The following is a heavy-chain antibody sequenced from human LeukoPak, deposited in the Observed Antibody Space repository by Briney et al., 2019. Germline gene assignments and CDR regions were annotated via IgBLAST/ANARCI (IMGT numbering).Heavy chain of an antibody. CDR2: FDPEDGET. D-gene: IGHD3-16*01. CDR3: ATADRNKLLMILVLVY. J-gene: IGHJ4*02. CDR1: GYTLTELS. Sequence: ASVKVSCKVSGYTLTELSMHWVRQAPGKGLEWMGGFDPEDGETIYAQKFQGRVTMAEDTSTDTAYMELSSLRSEDTAVYYCATADRNKLLMILVLVYWGQGTLVTVSS. V-gene: IGHV1-24*01.